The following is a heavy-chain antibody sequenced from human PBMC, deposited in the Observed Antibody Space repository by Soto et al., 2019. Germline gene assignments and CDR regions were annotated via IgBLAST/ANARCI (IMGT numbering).Heavy chain of an antibody. CDR3: ARQTGTTSADWFDP. J-gene: IGHJ5*02. V-gene: IGHV5-51*01. CDR2: IYPGDSDT. D-gene: IGHD1-1*01. CDR1: GYKFTSSW. Sequence: PGESLRISCQGSGYKFTSSWIAWVRQMPGKGLEYMGSIYPGDSDTRYSPSFQGQVTISADKSFNTAYLQWSSLKASDTAMYYCARQTGTTSADWFDPWGQGTLVTVSS.